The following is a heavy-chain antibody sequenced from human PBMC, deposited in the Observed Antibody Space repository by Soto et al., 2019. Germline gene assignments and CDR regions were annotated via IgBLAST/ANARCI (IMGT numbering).Heavy chain of an antibody. Sequence: SETLSLTCTVSGGSISSGDYYWSWIRQPPGKGLEWIGYIYYSGSTYYNPSLKSRVTISVDTSKNQFSLKLSSVTAADTAVYYCARKRRKDTAMVGLVDYWGQGTLVTVSS. J-gene: IGHJ4*02. D-gene: IGHD5-18*01. CDR1: GGSISSGDYY. CDR3: ARKRRKDTAMVGLVDY. V-gene: IGHV4-30-4*01. CDR2: IYYSGST.